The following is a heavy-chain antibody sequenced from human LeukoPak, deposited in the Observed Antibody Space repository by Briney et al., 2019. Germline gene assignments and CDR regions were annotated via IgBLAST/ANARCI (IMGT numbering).Heavy chain of an antibody. V-gene: IGHV3-23*01. Sequence: GGSPRLSCAASGFTFSSYAMSWVRQAPGKGLEWVSAISGSGGSTYYADSVKGRFTISRDNSKNTLYLQMNSLRAEDTAVYYCAKHLLFDSSSWYLYWGQGILVTVSS. D-gene: IGHD6-13*01. J-gene: IGHJ4*02. CDR1: GFTFSSYA. CDR3: AKHLLFDSSSWYLY. CDR2: ISGSGGST.